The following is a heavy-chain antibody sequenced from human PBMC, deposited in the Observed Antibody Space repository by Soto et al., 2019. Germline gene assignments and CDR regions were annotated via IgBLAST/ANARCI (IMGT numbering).Heavy chain of an antibody. V-gene: IGHV3-11*05. CDR1: GFTFCDYY. D-gene: IGHD3-10*01. J-gene: IGHJ4*02. CDR2: ISSSSSYT. Sequence: GGSPRLSCAASGFTFCDYYMSWIRQAPGKGLEWVSYISSSSSYTNYADSVKGRFTISRDNSKNTLYLQMNSLRAEDTAVYYCAKDLEYYNPILRTYCGQGSLVIVSS. CDR3: AKDLEYYNPILRTY.